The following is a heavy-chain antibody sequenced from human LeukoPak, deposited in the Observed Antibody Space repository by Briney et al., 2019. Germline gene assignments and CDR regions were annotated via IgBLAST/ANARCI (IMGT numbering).Heavy chain of an antibody. CDR3: ARGGLWLLGPYYYGMDV. CDR2: INSDGSST. Sequence: PGGSLRLSCAASGFTFSSYWMHWVRQAPGKGLVWVSRINSDGSSTSYADSVKGRFTISRDNAKNTLYLQMTSLRAEDTAVYYCARGGLWLLGPYYYGMDVWGQGTTVTVSS. CDR1: GFTFSSYW. D-gene: IGHD3-22*01. J-gene: IGHJ6*02. V-gene: IGHV3-74*01.